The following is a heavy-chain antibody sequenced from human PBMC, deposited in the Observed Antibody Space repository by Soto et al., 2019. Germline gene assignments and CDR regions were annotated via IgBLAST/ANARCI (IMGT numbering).Heavy chain of an antibody. CDR3: ARAYSSSWYQTYYFDY. CDR2: INSDGSST. J-gene: IGHJ4*02. V-gene: IGHV3-74*01. D-gene: IGHD6-13*01. Sequence: EVQLVESGGGLVQPGGSLRLSCAASGFTFSSYWMHWVRQAPGKGLVWVSRINSDGSSTSYADSVKGRFTISRDNAKNTLYLQMNSLRAEDTAVYYCARAYSSSWYQTYYFDYWGQGTLVTVSS. CDR1: GFTFSSYW.